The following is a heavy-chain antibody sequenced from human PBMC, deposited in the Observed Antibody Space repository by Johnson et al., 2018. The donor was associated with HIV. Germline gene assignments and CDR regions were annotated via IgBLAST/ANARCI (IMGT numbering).Heavy chain of an antibody. Sequence: QVQLVESGGGLVKPGGSLRLSCAASGFTFSNAWMNWVRQAPGKGLEWVSFIRYDGSNKYYADSVKGRFTISRDNSKNTLYLQMNSLRAEDTAVYYCARFDEGWTAFDIWGQGTMVTVSS. CDR3: ARFDEGWTAFDI. CDR2: IRYDGSNK. V-gene: IGHV3-30*02. CDR1: GFTFSNAW. D-gene: IGHD2-15*01. J-gene: IGHJ3*02.